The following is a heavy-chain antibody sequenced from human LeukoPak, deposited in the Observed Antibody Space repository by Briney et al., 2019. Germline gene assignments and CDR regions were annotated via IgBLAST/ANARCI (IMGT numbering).Heavy chain of an antibody. CDR1: GGSISSGGYS. D-gene: IGHD3-22*01. J-gene: IGHJ3*02. V-gene: IGHV4-30-2*01. Sequence: TLSLTCAVSGGSISSGGYSWSWIRQPPGKGLEWIGYIYHSGSTYYNPSLKSRVTISVDRSKNQFSLKLSSVTAADTAVYYCARGVPVVRSAFDIWGQGTMVTVSS. CDR2: IYHSGST. CDR3: ARGVPVVRSAFDI.